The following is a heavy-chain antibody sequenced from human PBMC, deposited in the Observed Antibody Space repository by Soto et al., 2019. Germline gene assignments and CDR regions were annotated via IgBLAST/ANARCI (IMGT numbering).Heavy chain of an antibody. CDR2: ISSSGSTI. Sequence: GGSLRLSCAASGFTFSSYEMNWVRQAPGKGLEWVSYISSSGSTIYYADSVKGRFTISRDNAKNSLYLQMNSLRAEDTAVYYCARKLYSSSWPFDYWGQGTLVTVSS. J-gene: IGHJ4*02. V-gene: IGHV3-48*03. D-gene: IGHD6-13*01. CDR3: ARKLYSSSWPFDY. CDR1: GFTFSSYE.